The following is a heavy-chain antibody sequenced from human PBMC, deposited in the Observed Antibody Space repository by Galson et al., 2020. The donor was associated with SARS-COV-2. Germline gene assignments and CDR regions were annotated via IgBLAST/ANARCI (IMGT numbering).Heavy chain of an antibody. CDR2: IYYSGST. D-gene: IGHD6-19*01. Sequence: SETLSLTCTVSGGSISSSSYYWGWIRQPPGKGLEWIGSIYYSGSTNYNPSLKSRVTISVDTSKNQFSLKLSSVTAADTAVYYCVSSGWKLGFDYWGQGTLVTVSS. CDR3: VSSGWKLGFDY. J-gene: IGHJ4*02. V-gene: IGHV4-39*07. CDR1: GGSISSSSYY.